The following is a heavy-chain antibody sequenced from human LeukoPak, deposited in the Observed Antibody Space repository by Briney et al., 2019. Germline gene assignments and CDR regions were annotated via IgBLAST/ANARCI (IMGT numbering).Heavy chain of an antibody. CDR3: AREGYGDYVHYFDY. V-gene: IGHV4-30-2*01. J-gene: IGHJ4*02. CDR1: DGSISSGGYY. D-gene: IGHD4-17*01. Sequence: SQTLSLTCTVSDGSISSGGYYWSWIRQPPGKGLEWIGYIYHSGSTYYNPSLKSRVTISVDRSKNQFSLKLSSVTAADTAVYYCAREGYGDYVHYFDYWGQGTLVTVSS. CDR2: IYHSGST.